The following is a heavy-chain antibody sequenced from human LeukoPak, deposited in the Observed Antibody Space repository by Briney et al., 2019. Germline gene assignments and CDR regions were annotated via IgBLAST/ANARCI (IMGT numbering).Heavy chain of an antibody. D-gene: IGHD3-10*02. CDR2: ISFDVSNN. Sequence: GSSLRLSCAPSAFTFSSYGMHWVRQAPGKRLECVAVISFDVSNNYYADSVKGRFSISRDNSKNTLYLQIHSLRAEDTAVYYCAELGITMLGGVCSKGTTVTISS. CDR1: AFTFSSYG. CDR3: AELGITMLGGV. J-gene: IGHJ6*04. V-gene: IGHV3-30*18.